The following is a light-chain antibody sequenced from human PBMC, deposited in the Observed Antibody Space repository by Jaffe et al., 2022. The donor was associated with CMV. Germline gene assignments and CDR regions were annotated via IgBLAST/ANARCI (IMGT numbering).Light chain of an antibody. V-gene: IGKV3-20*01. CDR1: QSVSSSY. Sequence: EIVLTQSPGTLSLSPGERATLSCRASQSVSSSYLAWYQQKPGQAPRLLIYGASSRATGIPDRFSGSGSGTDFTLTISRLEPEDFAVYYCQQYPPFFGGGTKVEIK. CDR3: QQYPPF. CDR2: GAS. J-gene: IGKJ4*01.